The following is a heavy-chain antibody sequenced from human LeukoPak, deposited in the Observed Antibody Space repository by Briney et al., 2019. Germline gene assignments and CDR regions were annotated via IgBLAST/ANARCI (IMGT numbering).Heavy chain of an antibody. V-gene: IGHV3-74*01. CDR1: GFTFSNYW. J-gene: IGHJ6*02. D-gene: IGHD2-21*02. CDR2: IKSGGSST. Sequence: GGSLRLSCAASGFTFSNYWMHWVRQAPGEALMWVSRIKSGGSSTTYADSVKGRFTISRDNAKNTLYLQMNSLRAEDTAVYYCSRDSLSSCGGDCYSGLDVWGQGTTVTVSS. CDR3: SRDSLSSCGGDCYSGLDV.